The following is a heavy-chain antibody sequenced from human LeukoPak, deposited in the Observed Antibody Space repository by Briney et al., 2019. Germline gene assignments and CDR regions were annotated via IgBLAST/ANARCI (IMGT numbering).Heavy chain of an antibody. CDR2: ISGSGGST. CDR3: AKDITYYYDSSGYGAFDI. J-gene: IGHJ3*02. V-gene: IGHV3-23*01. Sequence: GGSLRLSCAASGFTFSSYGMSWVRQAPGKGLEWVSAISGSGGSTYYADSVKGRFTISRDNSKNTLYLQMNSLRAEDTAVYYCAKDITYYYDSSGYGAFDIWGQGTMVTVSS. D-gene: IGHD3-22*01. CDR1: GFTFSSYG.